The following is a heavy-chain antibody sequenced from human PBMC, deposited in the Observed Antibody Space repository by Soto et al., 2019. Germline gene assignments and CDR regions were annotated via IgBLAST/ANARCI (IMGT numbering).Heavy chain of an antibody. V-gene: IGHV1-69*08. J-gene: IGHJ6*02. Sequence: QVQLVQSGAEVKKPGSSVKVSCKASGGTFSSYTISWVRQAPGQGLEWMGRIIPILGIANYAQKFQGRVTITADKSTSTAYMELSSLRSEDTAVYYCARDRGVPDYYYYSGMDVWGQGTTVTVSS. CDR2: IIPILGIA. CDR3: ARDRGVPDYYYYSGMDV. CDR1: GGTFSSYT. D-gene: IGHD3-10*01.